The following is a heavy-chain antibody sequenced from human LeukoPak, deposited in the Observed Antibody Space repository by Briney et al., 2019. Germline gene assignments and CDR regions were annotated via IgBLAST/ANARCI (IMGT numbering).Heavy chain of an antibody. CDR2: INAKSGSI. CDR1: GFSFYAYG. D-gene: IGHD3/OR15-3a*01. Sequence: PGGSLRLSCAASGFSFYAYGMHWLRQVPGKGLEWLSGINAKSGSIGYADSAKGRFTISRDNTKNSLYLQMDSLKNEDTALYYCVKDNSADRGLFEGWGQGILV. CDR3: VKDNSADRGLFEG. V-gene: IGHV3-9*01. J-gene: IGHJ4*01.